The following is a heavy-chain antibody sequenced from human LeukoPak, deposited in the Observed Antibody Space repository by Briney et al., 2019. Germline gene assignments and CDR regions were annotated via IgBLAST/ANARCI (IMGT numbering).Heavy chain of an antibody. Sequence: PGGSLRLSCAASGFTYSSHWMHWVRQAPGEGLVSVSRINTDGRTTIYADSVKGRFTISRDNAKNTLYLQMNSLRAEDTAVYFCAGVSSGEVHISYWGQGTLVTVSS. CDR2: INTDGRTT. V-gene: IGHV3-74*01. CDR1: GFTYSSHW. D-gene: IGHD3-10*01. CDR3: AGVSSGEVHISY. J-gene: IGHJ4*02.